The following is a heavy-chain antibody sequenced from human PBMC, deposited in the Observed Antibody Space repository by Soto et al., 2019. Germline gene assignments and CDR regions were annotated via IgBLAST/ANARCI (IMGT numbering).Heavy chain of an antibody. V-gene: IGHV3-30*18. CDR3: AKCSSTSCRYYFGY. CDR1: GFTFSSYG. J-gene: IGHJ4*02. D-gene: IGHD2-2*01. CDR2: ISYDGSNK. Sequence: HPGGSLRLSCAASGFTFSSYGMHWVRQAPGKGLEWVAVISYDGSNKYYADSVKGRFTISRDNPKNTLYLQMNSLRAEDTAVYYCAKCSSTSCRYYFGYWGQGTLVTVSS.